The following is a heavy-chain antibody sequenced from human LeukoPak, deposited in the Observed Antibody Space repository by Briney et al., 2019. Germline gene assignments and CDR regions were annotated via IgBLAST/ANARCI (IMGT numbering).Heavy chain of an antibody. CDR2: ITTDEAT. J-gene: IGHJ4*02. V-gene: IGHV3-74*01. D-gene: IGHD1/OR15-1a*01. CDR3: AKDWFATTDY. Sequence: GGSLRLSCAASGFPFSVSWMHWFRQVPGKGLMWVSRITTDEATTYADSVRGRFSISRDNAKNTVYLQMNSLRVEDTAVYYCAKDWFATTDYWGQGILVTVSS. CDR1: GFPFSVSW.